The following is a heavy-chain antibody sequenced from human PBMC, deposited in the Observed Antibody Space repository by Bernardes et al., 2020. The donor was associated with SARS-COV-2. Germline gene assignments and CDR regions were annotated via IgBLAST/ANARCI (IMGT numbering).Heavy chain of an antibody. CDR3: ARDIAAAGVRGYYYYYGMDV. CDR1: GFTFSSYS. D-gene: IGHD6-13*01. CDR2: ISSSSSYI. Sequence: GGSLRLSCAASGFTFSSYSMNWVRKAPGKGLEWVSSISSSSSYIYYADSVKGRFTISRDNAKNSLYLQMNSLRAEDTAVYYCARDIAAAGVRGYYYYYGMDVWGQGTTVTVSS. V-gene: IGHV3-21*01. J-gene: IGHJ6*02.